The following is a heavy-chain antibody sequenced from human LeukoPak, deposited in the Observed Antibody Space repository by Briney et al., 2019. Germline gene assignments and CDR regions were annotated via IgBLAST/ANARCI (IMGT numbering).Heavy chain of an antibody. D-gene: IGHD3-16*01. V-gene: IGHV4-61*02. Sequence: PSETLSLTCTVSGGSISSGSYYWSWIRQPAGKGLEWIGRIYTGGSTNYNPSLKSRVTISVDTSKNQFSLKLSSVTAADTAVYYCARALGDYWGQGTLVTVSS. CDR3: ARALGDY. CDR2: IYTGGST. J-gene: IGHJ4*02. CDR1: GGSISSGSYY.